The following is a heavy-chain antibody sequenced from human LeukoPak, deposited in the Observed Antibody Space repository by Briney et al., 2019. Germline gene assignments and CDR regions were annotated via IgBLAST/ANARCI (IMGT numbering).Heavy chain of an antibody. CDR2: IFYIGKT. CDR1: GGSVSSSDYY. J-gene: IGHJ4*02. Sequence: SETLSLTCTVSGGSVSSSDYYWGWIRQPPGKGLEWIGDIFYIGKTNYNPSLKSRVTISVDTSKNHFSLKLSSVTAADTAVYYCASFRLARGQYFDYWGQGTLVTVSS. V-gene: IGHV4-61*03. CDR3: ASFRLARGQYFDY.